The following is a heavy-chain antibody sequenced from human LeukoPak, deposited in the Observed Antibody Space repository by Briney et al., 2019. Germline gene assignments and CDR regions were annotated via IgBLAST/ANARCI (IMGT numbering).Heavy chain of an antibody. D-gene: IGHD2-2*01. V-gene: IGHV3-7*03. Sequence: GGSLRLSCVVSGFTFNSYWMSWVRQAPGKGLEWVANIKQNGSEKYYVDSVKGRFTISRDNAKNSLYLQMNSLRAEDTAVYYCARVVVVPAAPYYYYGMDVWGQGTTVTVSS. CDR2: IKQNGSEK. CDR3: ARVVVVPAAPYYYYGMDV. CDR1: GFTFNSYW. J-gene: IGHJ6*02.